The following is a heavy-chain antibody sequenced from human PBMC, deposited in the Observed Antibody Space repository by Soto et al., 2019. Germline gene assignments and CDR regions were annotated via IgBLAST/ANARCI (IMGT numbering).Heavy chain of an antibody. V-gene: IGHV3-30*18. CDR2: ISYDGSNK. D-gene: IGHD6-13*01. J-gene: IGHJ4*02. CDR1: GFTFSSYG. Sequence: GGSLRLSCAASGFTFSSYGMHWVRQAPGKGLEWVAVISYDGSNKYYADSVKGRFTISRDNSKNTLYLQMNSLRAEDTAVYYCAKDRGSSSSWQFDYWGQGTLVTVSS. CDR3: AKDRGSSSSWQFDY.